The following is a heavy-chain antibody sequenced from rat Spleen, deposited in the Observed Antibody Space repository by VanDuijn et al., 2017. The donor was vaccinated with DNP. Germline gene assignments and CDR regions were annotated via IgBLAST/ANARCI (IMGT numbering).Heavy chain of an antibody. Sequence: EVKLVESGGGLVQPGRSLKLSCAASGFIFSNYWMTWIRQAPGKGLEWVASISNTGGNTYYSDSVKGRFSLSRDNAKSTLYLQMDSLRSEDTATYYCARGGGYGDYWGQGVMVTVSS. J-gene: IGHJ2*01. CDR2: ISNTGGNT. V-gene: IGHV5-31*01. CDR3: ARGGGYGDY. CDR1: GFIFSNYW. D-gene: IGHD1-7*01.